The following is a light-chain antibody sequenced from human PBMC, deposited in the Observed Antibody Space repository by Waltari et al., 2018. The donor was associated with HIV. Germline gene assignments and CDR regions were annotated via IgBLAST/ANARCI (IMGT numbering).Light chain of an antibody. CDR2: GYE. V-gene: IGLV1-40*01. Sequence: QSVMTQPPSVSGAPGQRVTISCTGGSSNIGADYDVHWYQQIPGTAPKLLLSGYENQPSGVRVRFSASKSGTSAALAFTGLQAEGEADYFCQSYDRILSASVVFGGGAKLTVL. CDR1: SSNIGADYD. J-gene: IGLJ2*01. CDR3: QSYDRILSASVV.